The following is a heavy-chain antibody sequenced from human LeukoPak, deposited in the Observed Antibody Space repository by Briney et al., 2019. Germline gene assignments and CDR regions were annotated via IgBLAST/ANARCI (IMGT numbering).Heavy chain of an antibody. CDR1: GYTFTSYA. CDR2: INPNSGGT. V-gene: IGHV1-2*02. D-gene: IGHD1-26*01. J-gene: IGHJ6*03. Sequence: GASVKVSCKASGYTFTSYAMNWVRQAPGQGLEWMGWINPNSGGTNYAQKFQGRVTMTRDTSISTAYMELSRLRSDDTAVYYCARGWDYYYYYYMDVWGKGTTVTVSS. CDR3: ARGWDYYYYYYMDV.